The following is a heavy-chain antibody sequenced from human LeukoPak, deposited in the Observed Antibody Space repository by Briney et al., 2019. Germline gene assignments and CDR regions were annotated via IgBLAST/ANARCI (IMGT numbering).Heavy chain of an antibody. CDR1: GYTFTNYA. V-gene: IGHV1-2*02. Sequence: ASVKVSCKASGYTFTNYAMHWVRQAPGQGLEWMGWITPGAGTNYPQKFQGRVAITWDTSITTAYMDLSRLTSDDTAVYYCARDRYGDGFAHFDYWGQGALVTVSS. CDR2: ITPGAGT. CDR3: ARDRYGDGFAHFDY. J-gene: IGHJ4*02. D-gene: IGHD5-24*01.